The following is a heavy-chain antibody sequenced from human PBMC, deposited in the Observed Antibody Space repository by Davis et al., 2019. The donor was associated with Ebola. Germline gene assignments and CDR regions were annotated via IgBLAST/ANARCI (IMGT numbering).Heavy chain of an antibody. D-gene: IGHD2-2*02. CDR2: IDPGDSDT. CDR1: GSSFTSYW. J-gene: IGHJ4*02. V-gene: IGHV5-51*01. Sequence: PGGSLRLSCKGSGSSFTSYWIGWVRQMPGKGLEWMGIIDPGDSDTRYSPSFQGQVTISADKSISTAYLQWSSLKASDTAMYYCARRMGYGSSTSCYTGGFDYWGQGTLVTVSS. CDR3: ARRMGYGSSTSCYTGGFDY.